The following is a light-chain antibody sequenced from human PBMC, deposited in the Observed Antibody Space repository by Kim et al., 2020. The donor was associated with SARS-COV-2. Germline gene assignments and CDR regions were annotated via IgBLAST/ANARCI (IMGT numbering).Light chain of an antibody. J-gene: IGLJ2*01. CDR2: QDS. CDR3: QAWDSSTVV. V-gene: IGLV3-1*01. CDR1: KLGDKY. Sequence: ELTQPPSVSVSPGQTASITCSGDKLGDKYACWYQQKPGQSPVLVIYQDSKRPSGIPERFSGSNSGNTATLTISGTQAMDEADYYCQAWDSSTVVFGGGT.